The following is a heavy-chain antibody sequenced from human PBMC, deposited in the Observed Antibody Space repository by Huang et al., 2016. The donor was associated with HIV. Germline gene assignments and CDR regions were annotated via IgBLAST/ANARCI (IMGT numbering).Heavy chain of an antibody. Sequence: EVQLLESGGGLVQPGGSLRLSCGASGFTFSNYAMGWVGQVPGKGLEWVSPISANIDTTYYTDSVKGRFTISRDNSKNTLYLQMSGLRAEDAAIHYCVKAMFTSSRFAFNIWGLGTMVTVSS. CDR1: GFTFSNYA. V-gene: IGHV3-23*01. CDR3: VKAMFTSSRFAFNI. J-gene: IGHJ3*02. CDR2: ISANIDTT. D-gene: IGHD2-2*01.